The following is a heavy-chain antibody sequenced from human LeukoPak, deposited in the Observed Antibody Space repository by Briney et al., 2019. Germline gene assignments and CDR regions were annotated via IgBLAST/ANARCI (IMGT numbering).Heavy chain of an antibody. V-gene: IGHV4-34*01. CDR3: ASLGSYI. J-gene: IGHJ4*02. CDR1: GGSFSGYY. CDR2: INHSGST. D-gene: IGHD3-10*01. Sequence: SETLSLTCAVYGGSFSGYYWSWIRQPPGKGLEWIGEINHSGSTNYNPSLKSRVTISVDTSKNQFSLKLSSVTAADTAVYYCASLGSYIWGQGTLVTVSS.